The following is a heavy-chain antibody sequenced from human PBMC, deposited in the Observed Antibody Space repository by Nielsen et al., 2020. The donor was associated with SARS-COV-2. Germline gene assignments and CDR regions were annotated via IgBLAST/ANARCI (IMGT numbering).Heavy chain of an antibody. Sequence: ASVKVSCKASGYTFSSHGITWVRQAPGQGLEWMGWISVYNGNTNSAQKLQGRVTMTTDTSTSTAYMELRGLRSDDTAVYYCARNGEYGSNMGGCWFDTWGQGTLVTVSS. CDR2: ISVYNGNT. CDR1: GYTFSSHG. V-gene: IGHV1-18*01. D-gene: IGHD4-23*01. CDR3: ARNGEYGSNMGGCWFDT. J-gene: IGHJ5*02.